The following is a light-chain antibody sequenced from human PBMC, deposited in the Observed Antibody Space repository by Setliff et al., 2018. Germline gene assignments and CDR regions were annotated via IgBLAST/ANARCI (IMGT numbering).Light chain of an antibody. CDR2: DVN. V-gene: IGLV2-23*02. Sequence: ALTQPASVSGSPGQSITISCTGSSSDVGGCSYVSWYQQHPDKAPKLMIYDVNKRPSGVSNRFSGSKSGNTASLTISGLQVEDEADYFCCSYAGNRLWVFGGGTKVTVL. CDR1: SSDVGGCSY. J-gene: IGLJ3*02. CDR3: CSYAGNRLWV.